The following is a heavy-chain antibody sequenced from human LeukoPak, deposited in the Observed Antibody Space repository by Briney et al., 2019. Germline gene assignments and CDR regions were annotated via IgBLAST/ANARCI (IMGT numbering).Heavy chain of an antibody. D-gene: IGHD3-3*01. CDR3: ALTITIFGVVSDY. V-gene: IGHV4-4*02. CDR1: GGSISSSNW. J-gene: IGHJ4*02. CDR2: IYHSGST. Sequence: SETLSLTCAVSGGSISSSNWWSWVRQPPGKGLEWIGEIYHSGSTYYNPSLKSRVTISVDTSKNQFSLKLSSVTAADTAVYYCALTITIFGVVSDYWGQGTLVTVSS.